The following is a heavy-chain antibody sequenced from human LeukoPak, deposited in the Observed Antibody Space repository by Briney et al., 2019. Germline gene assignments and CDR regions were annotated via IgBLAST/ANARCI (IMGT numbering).Heavy chain of an antibody. Sequence: SETLSLTCTVSGASISRYYWSWIRQPPGKGLEWIGYIYYSGSTNYNPSLKSRVTISLDTSKNQFSLKLSSVTAADTAVYYCARRIAARLDYWGQGTLVTVSS. V-gene: IGHV4-59*08. CDR3: ARRIAARLDY. CDR1: GASISRYY. CDR2: IYYSGST. J-gene: IGHJ4*02. D-gene: IGHD6-6*01.